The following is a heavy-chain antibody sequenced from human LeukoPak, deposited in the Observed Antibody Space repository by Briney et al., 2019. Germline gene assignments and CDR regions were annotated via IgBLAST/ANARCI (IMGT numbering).Heavy chain of an antibody. D-gene: IGHD3-10*01. Sequence: ASVEVSCKASGYTFTSYYMHWVRQAPGQGLEWMGIINPSGGSTSYAQKFQGRVTMTRDMSTSTVYMELSSLRSEDTAVYYCARKGQNYGSGSYYTVNWFDPWGQGTLVTVSS. CDR1: GYTFTSYY. CDR2: INPSGGST. CDR3: ARKGQNYGSGSYYTVNWFDP. J-gene: IGHJ5*02. V-gene: IGHV1-46*01.